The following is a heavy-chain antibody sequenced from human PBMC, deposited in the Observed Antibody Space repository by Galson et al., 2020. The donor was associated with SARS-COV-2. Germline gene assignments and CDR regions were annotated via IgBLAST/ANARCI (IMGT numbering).Heavy chain of an antibody. V-gene: IGHV4-34*01. CDR3: AKRNGLVWFGLLLLSNCIYCLDV. CDR1: GGSFSGYY. CDR2: INHSGSS. J-gene: IGHJ6*02. Sequence: SETLSLTRAVYGGSFSGYYWTWIRQPPGKGLEWIGEINHSGSSNYNPSLKSRVTMSVDTSKNQFSLKLSSVTAADTGVYYCAKRNGLVWFGLLLLSNCIYCLDVWGRGTTVTVSS. D-gene: IGHD3-10*01.